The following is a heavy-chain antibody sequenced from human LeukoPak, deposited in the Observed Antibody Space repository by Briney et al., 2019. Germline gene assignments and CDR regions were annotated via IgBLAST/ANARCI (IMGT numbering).Heavy chain of an antibody. CDR3: ARTLLGYCSSTSCYNFDY. V-gene: IGHV4-30-4*08. CDR1: GGSISSGDYY. J-gene: IGHJ4*02. CDR2: IYYSGSI. Sequence: PSQTLSLTCTVSGGSISSGDYYWSWIRQPPGKGLEWIGYIYYSGSIYYNPSLKSRVTISVDTSKNQFSLKLSSVTAADTAVYYCARTLLGYCSSTSCYNFDYWGQGTLVTVSS. D-gene: IGHD2-2*02.